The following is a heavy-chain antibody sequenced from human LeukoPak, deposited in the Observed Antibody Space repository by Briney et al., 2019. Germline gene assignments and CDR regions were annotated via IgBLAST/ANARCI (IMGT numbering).Heavy chain of an antibody. CDR2: TYYRSKWYN. J-gene: IGHJ5*02. V-gene: IGHV6-1*01. D-gene: IGHD1-20*01. CDR3: ARTQGNNWDTNWFDP. CDR1: GDSVSSNSAA. Sequence: SQTLSLTCAISGDSVSSNSAAWNWIRQSPSRGLEWLGRTYYRSKWYNDYAVSVKSRIAINPGTSKNQFSLQLNSVTPEDTAVYYCARTQGNNWDTNWFDPWGQGTLVTVSS.